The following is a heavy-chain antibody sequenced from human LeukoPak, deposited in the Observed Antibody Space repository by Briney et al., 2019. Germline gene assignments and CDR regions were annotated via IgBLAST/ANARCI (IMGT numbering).Heavy chain of an antibody. CDR3: ARARGFGYSFGYYFDY. CDR1: GGSFSGYY. Sequence: SETLSLTCAVYGGSFSGYYWSWIRQPPGKGLEWIGEINHSGSTNYNPSLKSRVTISVDTSKNQFSLKLSSVTAADTAVYYCARARGFGYSFGYYFDYWGQGTLVTVSS. V-gene: IGHV4-34*01. CDR2: INHSGST. J-gene: IGHJ4*02. D-gene: IGHD5-18*01.